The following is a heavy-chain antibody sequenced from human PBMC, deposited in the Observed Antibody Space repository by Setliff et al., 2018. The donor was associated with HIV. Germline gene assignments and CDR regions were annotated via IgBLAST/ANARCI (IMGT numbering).Heavy chain of an antibody. D-gene: IGHD2-15*01. CDR2: T. J-gene: IGHJ5*02. V-gene: IGHV4-59*11. CDR3: AGYVGGGGGRGP. Sequence: SETLSLTCTVSGGSISGHHWSWIRQPPGKGLEWLGSTDYNPSVKSRVTISLDTSRNQFSLKLTSVTAADTAVYYCAGYVGGGGGRGPWGQGTLVTVS. CDR1: GGSISGHH.